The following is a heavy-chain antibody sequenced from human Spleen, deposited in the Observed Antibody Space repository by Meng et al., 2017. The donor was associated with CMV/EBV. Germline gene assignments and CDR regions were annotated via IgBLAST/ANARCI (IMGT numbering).Heavy chain of an antibody. D-gene: IGHD2-2*01. J-gene: IGHJ6*02. CDR1: GGSFSGYY. CDR3: ARGLRVYCSSTSCLYGMDV. Sequence: VSLRLCCAVYGGSFSGYYWSWSRQPPGKGLEWIGEINHSGSTNYNPSRKSRVTISGDTSKNQFSLKLSSVTAADTAVYYCARGLRVYCSSTSCLYGMDVWCQGTTVTVSS. CDR2: INHSGST. V-gene: IGHV4-34*01.